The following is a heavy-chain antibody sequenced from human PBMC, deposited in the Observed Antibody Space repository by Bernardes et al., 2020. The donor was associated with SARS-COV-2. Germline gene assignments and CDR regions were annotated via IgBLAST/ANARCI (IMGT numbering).Heavy chain of an antibody. V-gene: IGHV4-39*01. CDR2: IYYSGST. Sequence: SETLSLTCTLSGGSISSSNYYWGWIRQPPGKGLEWIATIYYSGSTYYSPPLKSRVTISVDTSKNQLSLKLSSVTAADTAVYYCARRNYCTYGACPLSYFDYWGQGTLVTVSS. CDR1: GGSISSSNYY. D-gene: IGHD2-8*01. J-gene: IGHJ4*02. CDR3: ARRNYCTYGACPLSYFDY.